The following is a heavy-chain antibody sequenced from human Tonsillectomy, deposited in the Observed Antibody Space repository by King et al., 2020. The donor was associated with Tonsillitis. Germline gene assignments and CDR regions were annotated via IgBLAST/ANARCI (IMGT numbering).Heavy chain of an antibody. Sequence: EVQLVQSGAEVKKPGESLKISCKGSGYSFTSYWIGWVRQMPGKGLEWMGIIYHGDSDTRYSPSFQGQVTISADKSISTAYLQWSSLKASDTAMYYCASIQYYYDSSGYPSYFDYWGQGTLVTVSS. D-gene: IGHD3-22*01. CDR1: GYSFTSYW. CDR3: ASIQYYYDSSGYPSYFDY. J-gene: IGHJ4*02. V-gene: IGHV5-51*01. CDR2: IYHGDSDT.